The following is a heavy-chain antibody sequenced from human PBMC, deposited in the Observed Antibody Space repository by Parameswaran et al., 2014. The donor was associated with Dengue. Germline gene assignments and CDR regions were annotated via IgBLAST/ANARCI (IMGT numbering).Heavy chain of an antibody. D-gene: IGHD3-10*01. CDR3: ARAVQGVMGDAFDI. J-gene: IGHJ3*02. CDR1: GGSISSGDYY. CDR2: IYYSGST. Sequence: TLSLTCTVSGGSISSGDYYWSWIRQPPGKGLEWIGYIYYSGSTYYNPSLKSRVTISVDTSKNQFSLKLSSVTAADTAVYYCARAVQGVMGDAFDIWGQGTMVTVSS. V-gene: IGHV4-30-4*08.